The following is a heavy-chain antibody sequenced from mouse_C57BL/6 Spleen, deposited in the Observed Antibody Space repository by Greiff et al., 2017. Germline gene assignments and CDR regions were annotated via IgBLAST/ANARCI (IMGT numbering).Heavy chain of an antibody. Sequence: EVMLVESGEGLVKPGGSLKLSCAASGFTFSSYPMSWVRQTPEKRLEWVAYISSGGDYIYYADTVKGRFTISRDTARNTLYLQMSSLKSEDTAMYYCTRDSNWDNGNYCDYWGQGTTLTVSS. CDR1: GFTFSSYP. CDR3: TRDSNWDNGNYCDY. V-gene: IGHV5-9-1*02. D-gene: IGHD4-1*02. CDR2: ISSGGDYI. J-gene: IGHJ2*01.